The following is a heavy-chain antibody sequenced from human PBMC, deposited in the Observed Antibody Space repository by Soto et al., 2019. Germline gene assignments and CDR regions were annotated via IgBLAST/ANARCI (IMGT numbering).Heavy chain of an antibody. CDR3: ARDPSPDFWSGYYDY. Sequence: HLVQSGAEVKQPGASVKVSCKASGYTFKDYFLHWVRQAPGQGLEWMGWINPNNGGTDYAQKFQGRVTVTRDTSISTAYMEVSGLRSGDTAVYYCARDPSPDFWSGYYDYWGQGTLITVSS. D-gene: IGHD3-3*01. J-gene: IGHJ4*02. V-gene: IGHV1-2*02. CDR1: GYTFKDYF. CDR2: INPNNGGT.